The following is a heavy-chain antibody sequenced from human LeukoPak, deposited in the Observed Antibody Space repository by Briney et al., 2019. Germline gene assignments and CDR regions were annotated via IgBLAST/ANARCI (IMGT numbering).Heavy chain of an antibody. Sequence: PGGSLRLSCAASGFTFSGSWMSWVRQAPGKGLEWVASINRDESAIFYLASVKGRFTISRDNARNLLFLQMNTLRAEDTAVYYCAKLLGDAITYDYWGQGALVTVSS. CDR2: INRDESAI. CDR1: GFTFSGSW. J-gene: IGHJ4*02. V-gene: IGHV3-7*01. CDR3: AKLLGDAITYDY. D-gene: IGHD1-20*01.